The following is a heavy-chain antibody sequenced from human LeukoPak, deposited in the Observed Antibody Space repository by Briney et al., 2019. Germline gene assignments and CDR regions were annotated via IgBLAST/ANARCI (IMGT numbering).Heavy chain of an antibody. J-gene: IGHJ4*02. D-gene: IGHD3-22*01. CDR2: IYYSGST. CDR1: GGSISSSSDY. Sequence: AETLSLTCTVSGGSISSSSDYWGWIRQPPGKVLEWIGSIYYSGSTYYNPSLKSRVTISVETSKNQFSLKLSSVSAADTAVYYCVRLSGYYSLFDYWGEGTLVTVPS. V-gene: IGHV4-39*01. CDR3: VRLSGYYSLFDY.